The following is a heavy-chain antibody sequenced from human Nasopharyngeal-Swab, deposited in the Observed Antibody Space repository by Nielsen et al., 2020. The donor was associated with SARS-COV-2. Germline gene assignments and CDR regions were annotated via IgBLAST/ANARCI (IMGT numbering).Heavy chain of an antibody. CDR1: GFTFSSYA. J-gene: IGHJ3*02. D-gene: IGHD2-15*01. CDR2: ISGSGGST. CDR3: AREPRGYCSGGSCYFVGRAFDI. Sequence: GESLKISCAASGFTFSSYALSWVRQGPGKGLEWVSVISGSGGSTYYADSVKGRFTISRDNSKKALYLQMNSLRAEDTAVYYCAREPRGYCSGGSCYFVGRAFDIWGQGTMVTVSS. V-gene: IGHV3-23*01.